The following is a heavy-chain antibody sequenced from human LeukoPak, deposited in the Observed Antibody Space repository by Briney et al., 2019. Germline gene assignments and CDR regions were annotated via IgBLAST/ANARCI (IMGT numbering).Heavy chain of an antibody. CDR2: IIPIFGTA. CDR3: ARAAIHVDIVATINDYYYYMDV. V-gene: IGHV1-69*13. D-gene: IGHD5-12*01. Sequence: SVKVSCKASGGTFSNYAISWVRQAPGQGLEWMGGIIPIFGTANYAQKFQGRVTITADESTSTAYMELSSLRSEDTAVYYCARAAIHVDIVATINDYYYYMDVWGKGTTVTISS. CDR1: GGTFSNYA. J-gene: IGHJ6*03.